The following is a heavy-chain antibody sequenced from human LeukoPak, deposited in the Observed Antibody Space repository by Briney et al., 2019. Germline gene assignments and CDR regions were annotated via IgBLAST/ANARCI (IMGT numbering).Heavy chain of an antibody. CDR3: ARDVRYCSSTSCWWGDYYYYGMDV. D-gene: IGHD2-2*01. J-gene: IGHJ6*02. V-gene: IGHV3-30-3*01. Sequence: GGSLRLSCAASGFTFSSYAMHWVRQAPGKGLEWVAVISYDGSNKYYADSVKGRFTISRDNSKNTLYLQMNSLRAEDTAVYYCARDVRYCSSTSCWWGDYYYYGMDVWGQGTTVTVSS. CDR2: ISYDGSNK. CDR1: GFTFSSYA.